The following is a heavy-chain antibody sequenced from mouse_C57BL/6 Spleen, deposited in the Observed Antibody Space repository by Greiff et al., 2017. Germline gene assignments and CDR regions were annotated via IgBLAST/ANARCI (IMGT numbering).Heavy chain of an antibody. J-gene: IGHJ2*01. Sequence: VQLQQSGAELVRPGASVKLSCKASGYNFTDYYINWVKQRPGQGLEWIARIYPGSGKTYYNEKFKGKATLTAEKSSSTAYMQLSSLTSEDSAVYFCARNTAQALRGFFDYWGQGTTLTVSS. V-gene: IGHV1-76*01. CDR1: GYNFTDYY. CDR2: IYPGSGKT. CDR3: ARNTAQALRGFFDY. D-gene: IGHD3-2*02.